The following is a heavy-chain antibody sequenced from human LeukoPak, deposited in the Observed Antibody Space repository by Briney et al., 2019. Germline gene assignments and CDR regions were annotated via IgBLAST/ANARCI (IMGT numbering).Heavy chain of an antibody. D-gene: IGHD3-22*01. CDR3: ARDLTDSSGYCHDY. V-gene: IGHV4-34*01. J-gene: IGHJ4*02. CDR1: GGSFSGYY. Sequence: SETLSLTCAVYGGSFSGYYWSWIRQPPGRGLEWIGEINHSGSTNYNPSLKSRVTISVDTSKNQFSLKLSSVTAADTAVYYCARDLTDSSGYCHDYWGQGTLVTVSS. CDR2: INHSGST.